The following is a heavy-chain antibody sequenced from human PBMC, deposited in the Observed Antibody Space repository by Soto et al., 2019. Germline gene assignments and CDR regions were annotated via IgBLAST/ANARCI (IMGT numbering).Heavy chain of an antibody. CDR2: FDPEDGET. CDR3: ATGSYCSSTSCYHNWFDP. Sequence: VKVSCKVSGYTLTELSMHWVRQAPGKGLEWMGGFDPEDGETIYAQKFQGRVTMTEDTSTDTAYMELSSLRSEDTAVYYCATGSYCSSTSCYHNWFDPWGQGTLVTVSS. D-gene: IGHD2-2*01. V-gene: IGHV1-24*01. J-gene: IGHJ5*02. CDR1: GYTLTELS.